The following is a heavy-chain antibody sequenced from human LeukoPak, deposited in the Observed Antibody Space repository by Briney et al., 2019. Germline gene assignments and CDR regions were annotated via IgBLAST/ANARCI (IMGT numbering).Heavy chain of an antibody. Sequence: GSLEPSCSAPGFTVSSIYMAWVRPAPGKGLEWVSVFYIGGTIYYADSVKGRFTISRDNTKNTLYLQMNSLRAEDTASYYCAIVGCSSISCCLFDYWGQGTLVTVSS. D-gene: IGHD2-2*01. J-gene: IGHJ4*02. CDR3: AIVGCSSISCCLFDY. CDR2: FYIGGTI. CDR1: GFTVSSIY. V-gene: IGHV3-53*03.